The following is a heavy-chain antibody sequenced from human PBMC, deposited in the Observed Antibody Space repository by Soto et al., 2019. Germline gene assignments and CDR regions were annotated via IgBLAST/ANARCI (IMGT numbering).Heavy chain of an antibody. J-gene: IGHJ6*02. D-gene: IGHD1-26*01. CDR1: GGSINSYY. CDR2: IYYSGST. CDR3: ATPGPWDNDMDV. V-gene: IGHV4-59*01. Sequence: PSETLSLTCTVSGGSINSYYWSWIPQPPGKGLEWIGYIYYSGSTNYNPSLKSRVTISVDTSKNQFSLKLSSVTAADTAVYYCATPGPWDNDMDVWDQGNTVTVSS.